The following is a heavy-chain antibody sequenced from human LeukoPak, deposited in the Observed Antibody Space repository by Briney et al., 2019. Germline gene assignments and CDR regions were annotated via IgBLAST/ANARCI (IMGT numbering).Heavy chain of an antibody. V-gene: IGHV1-2*02. CDR3: ARGERPATIFGVVRVPDDWFDP. J-gene: IGHJ5*02. Sequence: ASVKVSCKASGYTFTGYYMHWVRQAPGQGLEWMGWINPNSGGTNYAQKFQGRVTMTRDTSISTAYMELSRLRSDDTAVYYCARGERPATIFGVVRVPDDWFDPWGQGTLVTVSS. D-gene: IGHD3-3*01. CDR1: GYTFTGYY. CDR2: INPNSGGT.